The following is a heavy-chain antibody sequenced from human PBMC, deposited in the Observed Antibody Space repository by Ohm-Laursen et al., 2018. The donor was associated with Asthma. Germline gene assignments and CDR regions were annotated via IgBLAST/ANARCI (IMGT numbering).Heavy chain of an antibody. D-gene: IGHD2-15*01. CDR2: IDGSGGRT. Sequence: GSLRLSCAASGFTFNKHHMTWVRQAPGKGLEWVSAIDGSGGRTYYADSVKGWFTISRDNPRNTLYLQMNSLRAEDTAVYYCAKDSSEVVAADEYWGQGTLVTVSS. J-gene: IGHJ4*02. V-gene: IGHV3-23*01. CDR1: GFTFNKHH. CDR3: AKDSSEVVAADEY.